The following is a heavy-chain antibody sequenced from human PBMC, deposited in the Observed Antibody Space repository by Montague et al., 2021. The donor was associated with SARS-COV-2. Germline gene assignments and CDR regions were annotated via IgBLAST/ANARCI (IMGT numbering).Heavy chain of an antibody. V-gene: IGHV4-59*01. CDR2: IYYSGST. CDR1: GGSFSSYY. Sequence: SETLSLTCAVYGGSFSSYYWSWIRQPPGKGLEWIGYIYYSGSTNYNPSLKSRVTISVDTSKNQFSLKLSSVTAADTAVYYCARDKPDYDFWPGYGMDVWGQGTTVTVSS. D-gene: IGHD3-3*01. CDR3: ARDKPDYDFWPGYGMDV. J-gene: IGHJ6*02.